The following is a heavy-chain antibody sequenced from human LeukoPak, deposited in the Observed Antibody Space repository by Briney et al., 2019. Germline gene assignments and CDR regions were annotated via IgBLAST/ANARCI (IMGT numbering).Heavy chain of an antibody. V-gene: IGHV1-18*01. CDR1: GYTFTRYG. Sequence: ASVKVSCKASGYTFTRYGISWVRQAPGQGLEWMGWISGYNGHTNYAQKFQGRVTITRNTSISTAYMELSSLRSEDTAVYYCARSHSSSSLGFDYWGQGTLVTVSS. J-gene: IGHJ4*02. CDR2: ISGYNGHT. D-gene: IGHD6-6*01. CDR3: ARSHSSSSLGFDY.